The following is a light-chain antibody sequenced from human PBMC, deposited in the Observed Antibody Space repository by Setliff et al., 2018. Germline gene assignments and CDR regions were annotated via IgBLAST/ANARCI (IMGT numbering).Light chain of an antibody. CDR2: RND. Sequence: QSALTQPPSASGTPGQRVTIFCSGSSSNIGNNNVYWYQQVPGTAPKPLIYRNDQRPSGVPDRFSGSKSGTSASLAISGLRSEDEVDYYCAAWDDSLSSVVFGGGTQLTVL. CDR3: AAWDDSLSSVV. CDR1: SSNIGNNN. V-gene: IGLV1-47*01. J-gene: IGLJ2*01.